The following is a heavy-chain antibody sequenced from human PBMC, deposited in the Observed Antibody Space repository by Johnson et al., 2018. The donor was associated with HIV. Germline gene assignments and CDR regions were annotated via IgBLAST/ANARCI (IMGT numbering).Heavy chain of an antibody. J-gene: IGHJ3*02. CDR1: GFTFSSYA. Sequence: MQLVESGGGVVQPGRSLRLSCAASGFTFSSYAMYWVRQAPGKGLEWVAVISYDGSNKYYADSVKGRFTISRDNSKNTLYLQMNSLRAEDTALYYCAKGGIATRFFDIWGQGTMVTVSS. CDR3: AKGGIATRFFDI. CDR2: ISYDGSNK. D-gene: IGHD6-6*01. V-gene: IGHV3-30*04.